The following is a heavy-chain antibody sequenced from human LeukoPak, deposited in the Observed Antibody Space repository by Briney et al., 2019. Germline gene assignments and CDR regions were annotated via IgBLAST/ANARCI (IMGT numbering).Heavy chain of an antibody. CDR1: GGSISSYY. CDR2: IYTSGSA. Sequence: SETLSLTCTVSGGSISSYYWSWIRQPAGKGLEWIGRIYTSGSAYYDPSLKSRFTMSVDTSKNQFSLKVSSVTAADTAIYYCARGYYYMDVWGKGTTVTVSS. CDR3: ARGYYYMDV. V-gene: IGHV4-4*07. J-gene: IGHJ6*03.